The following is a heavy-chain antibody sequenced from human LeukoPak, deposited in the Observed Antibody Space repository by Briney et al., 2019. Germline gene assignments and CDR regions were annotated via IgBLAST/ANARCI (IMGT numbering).Heavy chain of an antibody. J-gene: IGHJ4*02. CDR3: ARDTSSGNYGDYFDY. CDR2: IGSSGSTI. Sequence: QPGGSLRLSCAASGFTFDYSAMTWVRQAPEKGLEWVSYIGSSGSTISYADSVKGRFTISRDNAKNSLYLQMNSLSDEDTAVYYCARDTSSGNYGDYFDYWGQGTLVTVSS. V-gene: IGHV3-48*02. D-gene: IGHD4/OR15-4a*01. CDR1: GFTFDYSA.